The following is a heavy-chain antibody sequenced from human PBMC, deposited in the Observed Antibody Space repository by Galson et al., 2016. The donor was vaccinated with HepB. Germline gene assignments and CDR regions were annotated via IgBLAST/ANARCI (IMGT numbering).Heavy chain of an antibody. Sequence: SLRLSCAASGFTFSVHAMSWVRQAPGKGLDWVSGIGHSGSTHYADSVKGRFTISRDNSNNMLYLQMNSLRSEDTGLYYCAKDPGGLVDTGMVENWGQGTLVTVSS. J-gene: IGHJ4*02. V-gene: IGHV3-23*01. CDR2: IGHSGST. CDR1: GFTFSVHA. D-gene: IGHD5-18*01. CDR3: AKDPGGLVDTGMVEN.